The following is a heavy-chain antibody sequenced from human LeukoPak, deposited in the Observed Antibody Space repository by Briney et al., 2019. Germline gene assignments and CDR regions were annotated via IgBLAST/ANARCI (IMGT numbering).Heavy chain of an antibody. V-gene: IGHV3-23*01. CDR3: AKGYYDSSGYIVEAVGY. CDR1: GFTFSSYA. Sequence: GGSLRLSCAASGFTFSSYAMSWVRQAPGKGLEWVSAISGSGGSTYYADSVKGRFTISRDNSKNTLYLQMNSLRAEDTAVYYCAKGYYDSSGYIVEAVGYWGQGTLVTVSS. J-gene: IGHJ4*02. D-gene: IGHD3-22*01. CDR2: ISGSGGST.